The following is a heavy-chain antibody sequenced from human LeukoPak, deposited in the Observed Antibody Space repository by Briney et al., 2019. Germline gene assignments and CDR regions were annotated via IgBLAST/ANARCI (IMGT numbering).Heavy chain of an antibody. D-gene: IGHD5-12*01. J-gene: IGHJ4*02. CDR1: GFSFNNYA. CDR2: IIASSGST. CDR3: VKGGYDFVEVAYFDF. Sequence: GGSLRLSCAASGFSFNNYAMSWVRQAPGKGLEWVSIIIASSGSTFYADSVKGRFTISRDNSKNTLYLQMNSLRVEDTAVYYCVKGGYDFVEVAYFDFWGQGTLVTASS. V-gene: IGHV3-23*01.